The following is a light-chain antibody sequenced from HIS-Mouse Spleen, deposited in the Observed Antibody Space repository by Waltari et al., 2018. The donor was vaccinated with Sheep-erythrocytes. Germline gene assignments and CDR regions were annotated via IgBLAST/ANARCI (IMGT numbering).Light chain of an antibody. CDR2: EDS. Sequence: SYELTQPPSVSVSPGQTAMITCSGDALPKKYAYWYQQKSGQAPVLVIYEDSKRPSGIPERVSGSSSGTMATLTISGAQVEDEADYYCYSTDSSGNHWVFGGGTKLTVL. V-gene: IGLV3-10*01. CDR3: YSTDSSGNHWV. J-gene: IGLJ3*02. CDR1: ALPKKY.